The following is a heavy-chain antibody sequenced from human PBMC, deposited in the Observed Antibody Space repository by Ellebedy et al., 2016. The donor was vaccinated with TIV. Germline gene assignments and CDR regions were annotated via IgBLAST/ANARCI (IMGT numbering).Heavy chain of an antibody. Sequence: ASVKVSXXASGGTFSSYAISWVRQAPGQGLEWMGWINPNSGGTNYAQKFQGRVTMTRDTSISTAYMELSRLRSEDTAVYYCARDEVAATPRGYYYYGMDVWGQGTTVTVSS. CDR1: GGTFSSYA. V-gene: IGHV1-2*02. CDR2: INPNSGGT. D-gene: IGHD2-15*01. J-gene: IGHJ6*02. CDR3: ARDEVAATPRGYYYYGMDV.